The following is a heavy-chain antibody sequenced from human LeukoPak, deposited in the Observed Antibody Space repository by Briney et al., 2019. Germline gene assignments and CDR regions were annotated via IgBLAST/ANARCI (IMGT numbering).Heavy chain of an antibody. CDR2: IWYDESNK. Sequence: GRSLRLSCAASGFTFSSYGMHWVRQAPGKGLEWVAVIWYDESNKYYADSVKGRFTISRDNSKNTLYLQMNSLRAEDTAVYYCAREQPAAISYYYYGMDVWGQGTTVTVSS. D-gene: IGHD2-2*02. J-gene: IGHJ6*02. CDR3: AREQPAAISYYYYGMDV. CDR1: GFTFSSYG. V-gene: IGHV3-33*01.